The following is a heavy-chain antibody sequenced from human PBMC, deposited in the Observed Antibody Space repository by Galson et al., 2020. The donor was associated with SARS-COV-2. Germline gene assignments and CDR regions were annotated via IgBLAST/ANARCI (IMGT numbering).Heavy chain of an antibody. CDR3: ARERIEY. V-gene: IGHV3-48*04. CDR2: IRSSSGTI. Sequence: GESLKISCAASGFTFSSYTMNWVRQAPVKGLELVAYIRSSSGTIYYADSVKGRFTISRDNAKNSLYLQLNSLRVEDTAVYYCARERIEYWGQGTLVTVSS. CDR1: GFTFSSYT. J-gene: IGHJ4*02.